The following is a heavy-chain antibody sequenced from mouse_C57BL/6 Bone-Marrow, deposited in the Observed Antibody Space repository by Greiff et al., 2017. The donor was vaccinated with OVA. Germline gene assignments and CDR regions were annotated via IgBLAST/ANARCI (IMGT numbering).Heavy chain of an antibody. CDR2: INSDGGST. CDR1: EYEFPSHD. CDR3: ARHLYYYGSSSYAMDY. Sequence: EVKLVESGGGLVQPGESLKLSCESNEYEFPSHDMSWVRKTPEKRLELVAAINSDGGSTYYPDTMERRFIISRDNTKKTLYLQMSSLRSEDTALYYCARHLYYYGSSSYAMDYWGQGTSVTVSS. V-gene: IGHV5-2*03. D-gene: IGHD1-1*01. J-gene: IGHJ4*01.